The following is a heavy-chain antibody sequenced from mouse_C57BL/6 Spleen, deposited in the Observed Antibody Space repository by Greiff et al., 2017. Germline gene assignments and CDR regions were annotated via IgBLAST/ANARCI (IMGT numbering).Heavy chain of an antibody. Sequence: VKLVESGAELVRPGTSVKMSCKASGYTFTNYWIGWAKQRPGHGLEWIGDIYPGGGYTNYNEKFKGKATLTADKSSSTAYMQFSSLTSEDSAIYYCVWLRHAMDYWGQGTSVTVSS. CDR2: IYPGGGYT. CDR3: VWLRHAMDY. D-gene: IGHD2-2*01. V-gene: IGHV1-63*01. J-gene: IGHJ4*01. CDR1: GYTFTNYW.